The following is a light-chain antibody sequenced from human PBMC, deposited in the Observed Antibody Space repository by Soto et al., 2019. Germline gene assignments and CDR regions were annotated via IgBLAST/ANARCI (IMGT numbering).Light chain of an antibody. CDR1: QTISSW. Sequence: DIQMSQSPSTLSGSVGDRVTITCRPSQTISSWLAWYQQKPGKAPKLLIYKASTLESGVPSNFSGSGSGTEFTLTISSLQPEDFATYYCQQYNSYSWTFGQGTKVEIK. CDR3: QQYNSYSWT. J-gene: IGKJ1*01. CDR2: KAS. V-gene: IGKV1-5*03.